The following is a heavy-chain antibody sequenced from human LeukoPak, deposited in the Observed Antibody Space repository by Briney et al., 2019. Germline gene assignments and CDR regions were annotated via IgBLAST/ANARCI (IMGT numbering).Heavy chain of an antibody. Sequence: PSETLSLTCTVSGGSISSGGYYWSWIRQPPGKGLEWIGYIYHSGSTYYNPSLKSRVTISVDRSKNQFSLKLSSVTAADTAVYYCAREGLLRYFDWSTRYFDYWGQGTLVTVSS. CDR2: IYHSGST. CDR3: AREGLLRYFDWSTRYFDY. D-gene: IGHD3-9*01. J-gene: IGHJ4*02. CDR1: GGSISSGGYY. V-gene: IGHV4-30-2*01.